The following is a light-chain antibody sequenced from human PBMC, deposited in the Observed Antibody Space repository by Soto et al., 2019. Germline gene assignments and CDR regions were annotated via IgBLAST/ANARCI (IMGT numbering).Light chain of an antibody. CDR1: QTISSW. CDR2: KAS. J-gene: IGKJ1*01. Sequence: DIQMTQSPATLSVSLAYRSTITCWASQTISSWLARYQQKPGKAPKLLIYKASTLKSGVPSRFSGSGSGTEFTLTISSLQPDDFAAYYCQHYASYSAAFGQGTKVDIK. V-gene: IGKV1-5*03. CDR3: QHYASYSAA.